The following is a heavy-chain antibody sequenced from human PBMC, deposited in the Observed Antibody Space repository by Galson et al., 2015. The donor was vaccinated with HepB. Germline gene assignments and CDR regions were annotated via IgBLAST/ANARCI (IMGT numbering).Heavy chain of an antibody. CDR3: ATESPSSRWLAREWYLDY. CDR1: GYTLTELS. J-gene: IGHJ4*02. V-gene: IGHV1-24*01. CDR2: FDPEDGET. D-gene: IGHD6-19*01. Sequence: SVKVSCKVSGYTLTELSTHWVRQAPGKGLEWMGGFDPEDGETIYAQKFQGRVTMTEDTSTDTAYMELSSLRSEDTAVYYCATESPSSRWLAREWYLDYWGQGTLVTVSP.